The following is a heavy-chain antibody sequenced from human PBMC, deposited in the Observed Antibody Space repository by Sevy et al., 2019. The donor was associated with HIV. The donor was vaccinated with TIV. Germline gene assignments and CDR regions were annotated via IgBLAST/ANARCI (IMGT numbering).Heavy chain of an antibody. CDR2: ISGSGGST. CDR1: GFTISSYA. D-gene: IGHD3-22*01. J-gene: IGHJ4*02. CDR3: ATPPPITMIVVAFDY. Sequence: GGSLRLSCAASGFTISSYAMSWVRQAPGKGLEWVSAISGSGGSTYYADSVKGRFTISRDNSKNTLYLQMNSLRAEDTAVYYCATPPPITMIVVAFDYWGQGTLVTVSS. V-gene: IGHV3-23*01.